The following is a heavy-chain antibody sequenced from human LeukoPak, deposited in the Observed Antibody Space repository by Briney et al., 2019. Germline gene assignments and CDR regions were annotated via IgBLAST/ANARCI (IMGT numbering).Heavy chain of an antibody. J-gene: IGHJ4*02. CDR1: GFTFSSSA. D-gene: IGHD2-15*01. CDR2: ISNNGGYT. Sequence: GGSLRVSCAASGFTFSSSAMSWVRQAPGKGLEWVSAISNNGGYTYYADSVQGRFTISRDNSKSTLCLQMNSLRAEDTAVYYCAKQLGYCSDGSCYFPYWGQGTLVTVSS. V-gene: IGHV3-23*01. CDR3: AKQLGYCSDGSCYFPY.